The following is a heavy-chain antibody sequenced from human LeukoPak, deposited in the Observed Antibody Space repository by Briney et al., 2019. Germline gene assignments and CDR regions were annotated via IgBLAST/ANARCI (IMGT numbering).Heavy chain of an antibody. J-gene: IGHJ3*02. CDR2: ISPSGDIT. Sequence: GGSLRLSCAASGYTFSRHGMNWVRQAPGKGLEWVSGISPSGDITYFADSVKGRFTISRDNSKNTLYLQMNSLRAEDTALYYCAKIGWDDAFDIWGQGTMVTVSS. D-gene: IGHD6-19*01. CDR1: GYTFSRHG. V-gene: IGHV3-23*01. CDR3: AKIGWDDAFDI.